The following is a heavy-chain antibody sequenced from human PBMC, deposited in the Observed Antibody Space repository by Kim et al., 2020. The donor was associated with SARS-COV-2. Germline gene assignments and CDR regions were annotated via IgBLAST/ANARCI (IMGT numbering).Heavy chain of an antibody. Sequence: SETLSLTCAVYGGSFSGYYWSWIRQPPGKGLEWIGEINHSGSTNYNPSLKSRVTISVDTSKNQFSLKLSSVTAADTAVYYCARGESYWYWGGSFDYWGQGTLVTVSS. CDR3: ARGESYWYWGGSFDY. V-gene: IGHV4-34*01. D-gene: IGHD3-16*01. J-gene: IGHJ4*02. CDR1: GGSFSGYY. CDR2: INHSGST.